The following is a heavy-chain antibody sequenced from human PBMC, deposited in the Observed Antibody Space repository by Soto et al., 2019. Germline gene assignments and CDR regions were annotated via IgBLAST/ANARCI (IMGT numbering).Heavy chain of an antibody. V-gene: IGHV2-5*02. CDR1: GFSLRDSLVS. J-gene: IGHJ4*02. D-gene: IGHD3-22*01. CDR2: IYWDDDT. CDR3: VNRGDYRDSSGFSHPHFDX. Sequence: SGPTLVHPTQTLTLTCTFSGFSLRDSLVSVCWVRHPPGVALEWLALIYWDDDTRYSPSLKNRLTVTKDSSRNKVVLTLTNLDHADTRTYLCVNRGDYRDSSGFSHPHFDXWGQGTMVTVSX.